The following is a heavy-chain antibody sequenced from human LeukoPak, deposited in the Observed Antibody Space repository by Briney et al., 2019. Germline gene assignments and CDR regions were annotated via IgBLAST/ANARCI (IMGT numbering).Heavy chain of an antibody. CDR3: ARDSEVAARQGSKVWFDP. D-gene: IGHD6-6*01. CDR1: GYTFTGYY. Sequence: ASVKVSCKASGYTFTGYYMHWVRQAPGQGLEWMGWINPNSGGTNYAQKFQGRVTMTRDTSISTAYMELSRLRSDDTAVYYCARDSEVAARQGSKVWFDPWGQGTLVTVSS. CDR2: INPNSGGT. V-gene: IGHV1-2*02. J-gene: IGHJ5*02.